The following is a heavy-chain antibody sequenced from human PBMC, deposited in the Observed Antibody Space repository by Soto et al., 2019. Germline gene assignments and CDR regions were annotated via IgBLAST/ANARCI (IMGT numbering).Heavy chain of an antibody. CDR2: ISGYNGKT. D-gene: IGHD2-21*02. CDR3: AREGDVPDYYYGMDV. CDR1: VYTFTSYG. Sequence: QVQLVQSGGEVRKPGASVTVSCKASVYTFTSYGISWVRQAPGQGLEWMGWISGYNGKTNYAQKVHDRVTMTTDTSTSTVYLELRSLRFDDTAVYYCAREGDVPDYYYGMDVWGQGTKVTVSS. V-gene: IGHV1-18*01. J-gene: IGHJ6*02.